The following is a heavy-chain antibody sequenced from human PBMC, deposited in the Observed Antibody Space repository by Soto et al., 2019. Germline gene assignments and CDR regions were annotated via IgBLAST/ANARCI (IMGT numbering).Heavy chain of an antibody. D-gene: IGHD2-21*02. CDR2: IIPIFGTA. V-gene: IGHV1-69*13. CDR3: ARPEAYCGGDCYLYYHYGMDV. CDR1: GVTFSSYA. Sequence: SVKVSCKASGVTFSSYAISWVRQAPVQGLEWMGGIIPIFGTANYAQKFQGRVTITADESTSTAYMELSSLRSEDTAVYYCARPEAYCGGDCYLYYHYGMDVWRK. J-gene: IGHJ6*04.